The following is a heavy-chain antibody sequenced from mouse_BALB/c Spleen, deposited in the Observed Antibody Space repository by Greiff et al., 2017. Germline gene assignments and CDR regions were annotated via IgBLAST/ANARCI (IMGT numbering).Heavy chain of an antibody. CDR1: GYSITSDYA. Sequence: VQLQQSGPGLVKPSQSLSLTCTVTGYSITSDYAWNWIRQFPGNKLEWMGYISYSGSTSYNPSLKSRISITRDTSKNQFFLQLNSVTTEDTATYYCARFGYYGATDYWGQGTTLTVSS. CDR3: ARFGYYGATDY. V-gene: IGHV3-2*02. CDR2: ISYSGST. D-gene: IGHD1-2*01. J-gene: IGHJ2*01.